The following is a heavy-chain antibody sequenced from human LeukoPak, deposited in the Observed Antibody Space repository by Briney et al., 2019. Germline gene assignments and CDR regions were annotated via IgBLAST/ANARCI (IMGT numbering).Heavy chain of an antibody. Sequence: PSETLSLTCAVYGGSFSGYYWSWIRQPPGKGLEWIGEINHSGSTNYNPSLKSRVTISVDTSKNQFSLKLSSVTAADTAVYYCARERRDGYKTWLDYWGQGTLVTVSS. CDR1: GGSFSGYY. V-gene: IGHV4-34*01. CDR3: ARERRDGYKTWLDY. CDR2: INHSGST. J-gene: IGHJ4*02. D-gene: IGHD5-24*01.